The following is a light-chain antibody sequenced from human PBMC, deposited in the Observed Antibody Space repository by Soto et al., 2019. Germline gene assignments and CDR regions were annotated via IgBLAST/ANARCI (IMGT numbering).Light chain of an antibody. J-gene: IGKJ1*01. V-gene: IGKV3-15*01. CDR3: QQYNNWPLT. CDR1: QSVSSN. Sequence: ELVMTQAPATLSVSPGETATLSCRASQSVSSNLAWYPQDPGQAPRLLIYGASTRATGIPARFSGSGSGTELTLTISTLQSEDFAVYYCQQYNNWPLTFGKGTKVEIK. CDR2: GAS.